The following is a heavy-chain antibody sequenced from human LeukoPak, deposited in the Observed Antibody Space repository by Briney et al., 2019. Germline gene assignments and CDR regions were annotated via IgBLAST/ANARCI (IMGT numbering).Heavy chain of an antibody. D-gene: IGHD6-13*01. CDR2: ISTYNGNT. CDR3: ARGEHGTTWYVDY. Sequence: ASVKVSCKASGGTFSSYAISWVRQAPGQGLEWMGWISTYNGNTNYAQKLQGRVTMTTDTSTNTAYMELRSLRSDDTAVYYCARGEHGTTWYVDYWGQGTLVTVSS. J-gene: IGHJ4*02. V-gene: IGHV1-18*01. CDR1: GGTFSSYA.